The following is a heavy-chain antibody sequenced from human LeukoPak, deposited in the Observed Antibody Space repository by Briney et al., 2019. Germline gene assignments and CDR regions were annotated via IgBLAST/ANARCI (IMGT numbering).Heavy chain of an antibody. V-gene: IGHV4-34*01. J-gene: IGHJ4*02. CDR3: ARAPYYDFWSGYYRDGYFDY. D-gene: IGHD3-3*01. CDR1: GGSFSGYY. Sequence: KPSETLSLTCAVYGGSFSGYYWSWIRQPPGKGLEWIGEINHSGSTNYNPSLKSRVTISVDTSKNQFSLKLSSVTAADTAVYYCARAPYYDFWSGYYRDGYFDYWGQGTLVTVSS. CDR2: INHSGST.